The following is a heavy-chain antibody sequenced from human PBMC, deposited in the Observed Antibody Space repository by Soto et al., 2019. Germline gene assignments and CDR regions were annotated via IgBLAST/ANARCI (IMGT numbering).Heavy chain of an antibody. J-gene: IGHJ4*02. D-gene: IGHD1-26*01. CDR1: GFTFSSYA. CDR2: ISGSGGST. Sequence: EVQLLESGGGLVQPGGSLRLSCAASGFTFSSYAMSWVRQAPGKGLERVSAISGSGGSTYYADSVKGRFTISRDKPKNSLYLQMNSLRAEDTAVYYCAKAPGGGSYYDCWGQGTLVTVSS. V-gene: IGHV3-23*01. CDR3: AKAPGGGSYYDC.